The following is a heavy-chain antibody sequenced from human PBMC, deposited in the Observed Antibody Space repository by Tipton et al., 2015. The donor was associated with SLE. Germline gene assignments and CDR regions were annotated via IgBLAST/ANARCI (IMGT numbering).Heavy chain of an antibody. Sequence: TLFLTCAVYGGSFSGYYWSWIRQPPGKGLEWIGEINHSGSTNYNPSLKSRVTISVDTSKNQFSLKLSSVTAADTAVYYCARAEDGELFDYWGQGTLVTVSS. J-gene: IGHJ4*02. D-gene: IGHD4-17*01. CDR1: GGSFSGYY. CDR3: ARAEDGELFDY. V-gene: IGHV4-34*01. CDR2: INHSGST.